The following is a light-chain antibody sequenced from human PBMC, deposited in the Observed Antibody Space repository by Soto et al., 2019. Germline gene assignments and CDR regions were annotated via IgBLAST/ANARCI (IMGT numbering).Light chain of an antibody. CDR3: QPYDLQST. J-gene: IGKJ4*02. Sequence: DIQMTQSPSTLSASVGDRVTITCRASQSTNRHLAWYQQKPGKAPKLLIYEASSLEDGVPSRFSGSAAGTEFSLIISSLQPYDFATYYCQPYDLQSTVRRGTQVDSK. CDR2: EAS. CDR1: QSTNRH. V-gene: IGKV1-5*03.